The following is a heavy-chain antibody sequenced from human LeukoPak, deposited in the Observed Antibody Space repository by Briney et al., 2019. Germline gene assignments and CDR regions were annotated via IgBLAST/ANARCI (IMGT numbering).Heavy chain of an antibody. CDR1: GFTFSSYS. D-gene: IGHD6-19*01. Sequence: SGGSLRLSCAASGFTFSSYSMNWVRQAPGKGLEWVSSISGSSSYINYADSVKGRFTISRDNAQNSLFLQLNSLRAEDTAVYYYARDPYSSGWYKDAFDIWGQGTMVTVSS. CDR3: ARDPYSSGWYKDAFDI. CDR2: ISGSSSYI. J-gene: IGHJ3*02. V-gene: IGHV3-21*01.